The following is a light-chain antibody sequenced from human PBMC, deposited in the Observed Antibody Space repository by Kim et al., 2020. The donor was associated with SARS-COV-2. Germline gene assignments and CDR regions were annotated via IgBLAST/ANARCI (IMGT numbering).Light chain of an antibody. CDR3: MQGTRSPPNT. Sequence: PASISSRSSQSLVYSDGNTYLSWFQQRPGQSPRRLIYKVSNRDSGVPDRFSGSGSGTDFTLKITRMEAEDVGIYYCMQGTRSPPNTFGEGTKLEI. CDR2: KVS. V-gene: IGKV2-30*01. J-gene: IGKJ2*01. CDR1: QSLVYSDGNTY.